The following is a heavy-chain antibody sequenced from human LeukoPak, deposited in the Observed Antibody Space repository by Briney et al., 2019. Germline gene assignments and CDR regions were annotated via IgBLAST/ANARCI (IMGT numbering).Heavy chain of an antibody. D-gene: IGHD3-22*01. V-gene: IGHV4-59*01. CDR3: AREIRSSQISGYVDY. CDR1: GGSIGSYY. J-gene: IGHJ4*02. Sequence: PSETLSLTCTVSGGSIGSYYWSWIRQPPGKGLEWIGYIYYSGSTNYNPSLKSRVTISVDTSKNQFSLKLSSVTAADTAVYYCAREIRSSQISGYVDYWGQGTLVTVSS. CDR2: IYYSGST.